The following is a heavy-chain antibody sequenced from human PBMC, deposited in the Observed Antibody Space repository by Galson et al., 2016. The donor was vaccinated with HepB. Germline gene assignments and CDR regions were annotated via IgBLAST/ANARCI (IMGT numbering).Heavy chain of an antibody. V-gene: IGHV1-18*01. CDR1: GYTFTSYG. D-gene: IGHD2-15*01. CDR2: ISAYNGNT. CDR3: ARDLYGGTRYWYFDL. J-gene: IGHJ2*01. Sequence: SVKVSCKASGYTFTSYGISWVRQAPGQGLEWMGWISAYNGNTNYAQKLQGRVTMTTDTSTSTAYMELRSLRSDDTAVYYCARDLYGGTRYWYFDLWGRGTLVTVSS.